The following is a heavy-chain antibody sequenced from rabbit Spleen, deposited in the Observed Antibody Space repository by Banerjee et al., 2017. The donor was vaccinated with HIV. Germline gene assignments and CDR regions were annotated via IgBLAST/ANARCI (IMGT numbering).Heavy chain of an antibody. J-gene: IGHJ3*01. CDR1: GVSFSSSYY. V-gene: IGHV1S45*01. Sequence: EQLEESGGGLVKPAGSLTLTCKASGVSFSSSYYMSWVRQAPGKGLEWIACMDTGSSGFTYFASWAKGRFPIAKASSATVTLQVDSLTAADTAPYFCVRDRSGDDGLSYDWWCQGS. CDR3: VRDRSGDDGLSYDW. D-gene: IGHD2-1*01. CDR2: MDTGSSGFT.